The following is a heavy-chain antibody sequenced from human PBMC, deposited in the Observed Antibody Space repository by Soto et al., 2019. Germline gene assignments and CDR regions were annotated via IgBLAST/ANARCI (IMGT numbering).Heavy chain of an antibody. V-gene: IGHV4-59*01. Sequence: PSETLSLTCTVSGGSISSYYWSWIRQPPGKGLEWIGYIYYSGSTNYNPSLKSRVTISVDTSKNQFSLKLSSVTAADTAVYYCASRYRYSGYDFFDYWGQGTLVTVSS. CDR1: GGSISSYY. J-gene: IGHJ4*02. CDR3: ASRYRYSGYDFFDY. D-gene: IGHD5-12*01. CDR2: IYYSGST.